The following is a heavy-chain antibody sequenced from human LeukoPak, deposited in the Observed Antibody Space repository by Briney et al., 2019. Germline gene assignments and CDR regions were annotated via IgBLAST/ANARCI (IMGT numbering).Heavy chain of an antibody. V-gene: IGHV3-9*03. D-gene: IGHD6-19*01. CDR2: ISWNSGSI. CDR1: GFTFDDYA. CDR3: AKEGSGWRNWFDP. Sequence: SGGSLRLSCAASGFTFDDYAMHWVRQAPGKGLEWVSGISWNSGSIGYADSVKGRFTISRDNAKNSLYLQMNSLRAEDMALYYCAKEGSGWRNWFDPWGQGTLVTVSS. J-gene: IGHJ5*02.